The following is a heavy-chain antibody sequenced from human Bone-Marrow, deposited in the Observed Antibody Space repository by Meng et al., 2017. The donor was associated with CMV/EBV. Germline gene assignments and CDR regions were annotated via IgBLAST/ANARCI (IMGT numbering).Heavy chain of an antibody. D-gene: IGHD2-21*01. CDR2: ISSDGSTT. V-gene: IGHV3-74*01. J-gene: IGHJ4*02. Sequence: GESLKISCAASGFIFSTYAMNWVRQAPGKGLVWVSRISSDGSTTNYADSVKGRFTISRDNAKNTLYLQLNSLRAEDTAVYYCARDYWGCGDVWGQGTLVTVSS. CDR3: ARDYWGCGDV. CDR1: GFIFSTYA.